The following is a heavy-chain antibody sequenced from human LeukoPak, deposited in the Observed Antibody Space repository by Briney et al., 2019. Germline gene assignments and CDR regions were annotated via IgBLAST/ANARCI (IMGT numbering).Heavy chain of an antibody. J-gene: IGHJ4*02. Sequence: PGGSLTLSCAASGFTFTSYWITWVRQAPGKGLEWVANIKQDGSVKYYVDSVKGRFTISRDDAKNSLYLQMNSLRAEDTALYYCVRDRRYCGRTNCVGLFDNWGQGTLVTVSS. CDR2: IKQDGSVK. CDR1: GFTFTSYW. D-gene: IGHD2-2*01. CDR3: VRDRRYCGRTNCVGLFDN. V-gene: IGHV3-7*01.